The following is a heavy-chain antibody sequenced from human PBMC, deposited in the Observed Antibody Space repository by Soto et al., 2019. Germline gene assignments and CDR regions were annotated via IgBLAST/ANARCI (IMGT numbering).Heavy chain of an antibody. CDR1: GFTFSSYA. CDR3: AKDDSTEVVAATSAFDI. Sequence: GGSLRLSCAASGFTFSSYAMSWVRQAPGKGLEWVSAISGSGGSTYYADSVKGRFTISRDNSKNTLYLQMNSLRAEDTAVYYCAKDDSTEVVAATSAFDIWGQGTMVTVSS. J-gene: IGHJ3*02. D-gene: IGHD2-15*01. V-gene: IGHV3-23*01. CDR2: ISGSGGST.